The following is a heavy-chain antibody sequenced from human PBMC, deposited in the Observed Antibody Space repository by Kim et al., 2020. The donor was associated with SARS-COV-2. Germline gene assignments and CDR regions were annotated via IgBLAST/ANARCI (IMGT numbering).Heavy chain of an antibody. CDR1: GYTFTSYA. CDR2: INTNTGNP. J-gene: IGHJ6*02. Sequence: ASVKVSCKASGYTFTSYAMNWVRQAPGQGLEWMGWINTNTGNPTYAQGFTGRFVFSLDTSVSTAYLQISSLKAEDTAVYYCARRPITIFGVVIKNGMDVWGQGTTVTVSS. CDR3: ARRPITIFGVVIKNGMDV. V-gene: IGHV7-4-1*02. D-gene: IGHD3-3*01.